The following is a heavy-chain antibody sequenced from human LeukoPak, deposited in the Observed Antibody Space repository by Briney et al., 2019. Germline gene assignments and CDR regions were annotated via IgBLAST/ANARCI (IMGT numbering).Heavy chain of an antibody. V-gene: IGHV1-69*04. D-gene: IGHD1-26*01. CDR2: IKWIFDIA. CDR3: ARANAGIVGASTVDY. CDR1: GSDFNSYS. Sequence: GPPVEVSFKAPGSDFNSYSNSWVRQAPGQGLEWMGRIKWIFDIANYAQKFQGRVTIAADKSTRPAYMELSSLTSEDKGVYDCARANAGIVGASTVDYWGQGNLVTVSS. J-gene: IGHJ4*02.